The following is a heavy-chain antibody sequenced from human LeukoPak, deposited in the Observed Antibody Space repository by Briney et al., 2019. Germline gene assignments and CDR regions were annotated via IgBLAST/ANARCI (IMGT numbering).Heavy chain of an antibody. V-gene: IGHV4-34*01. CDR3: ARGAAYQLLFYWFDP. Sequence: SETLSLTCAVCGGSFSGYYWSWIRQPPGKGLEWIGEINHSGSTNYNPSLKSRVTISVDTSKNQFSLKLSSVTAADTAVYYCARGAAYQLLFYWFDPWGQGTLVTVSS. D-gene: IGHD2-2*01. CDR2: INHSGST. J-gene: IGHJ5*02. CDR1: GGSFSGYY.